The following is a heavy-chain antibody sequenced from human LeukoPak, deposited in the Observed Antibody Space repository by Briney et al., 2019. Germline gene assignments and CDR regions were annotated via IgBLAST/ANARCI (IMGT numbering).Heavy chain of an antibody. J-gene: IGHJ4*02. D-gene: IGHD3-22*01. Sequence: SETLSLTCAVYGGSFSGYYWSWIRQPPGKGLEWIGEINHSGSTNYNPSLKSRVTISVGTSKNQFSLKLSSVTAADTAVYYCARAGYYDSSGYYSLIDYWGQGTLVTVSS. CDR1: GGSFSGYY. CDR3: ARAGYYDSSGYYSLIDY. CDR2: INHSGST. V-gene: IGHV4-34*01.